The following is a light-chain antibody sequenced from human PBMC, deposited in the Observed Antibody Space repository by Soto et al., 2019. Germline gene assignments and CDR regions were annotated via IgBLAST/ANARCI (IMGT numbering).Light chain of an antibody. V-gene: IGKV3-20*01. CDR3: QQYGSSPIT. CDR2: GAS. J-gene: IGKJ5*01. Sequence: EIVWTHSPSTLSLSPGERAALSSKATQSVGSSYFAWYQQKPGPAPRLLIYGASSRATGIPDRFSGSGSGTDFTLTISRLEPEDFAVYYCQQYGSSPITFGQGTRLEIK. CDR1: QSVGSSY.